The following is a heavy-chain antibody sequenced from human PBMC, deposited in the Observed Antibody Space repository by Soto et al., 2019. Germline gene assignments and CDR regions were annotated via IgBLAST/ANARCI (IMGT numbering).Heavy chain of an antibody. V-gene: IGHV3-73*01. D-gene: IGHD6-6*01. Sequence: EVQLVESGGGLVHPGGSLKLSCAVSGFTFSGSVMHWVRQAPGKGLEWLGRIRSRDSDYATSYAESVKGRVTISRDDSKNTAYLQLTSLKIEDTALYYCTTYGNSSKGVDYWGQGTLVTVSS. CDR3: TTYGNSSKGVDY. J-gene: IGHJ4*02. CDR1: GFTFSGSV. CDR2: IRSRDSDYAT.